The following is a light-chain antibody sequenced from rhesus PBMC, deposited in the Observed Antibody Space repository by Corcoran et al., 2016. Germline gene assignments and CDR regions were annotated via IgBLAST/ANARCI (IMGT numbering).Light chain of an antibody. Sequence: DIQMTQSPSSLSASVGDRVTITCRASQGITNDLAWYQQKPGETPKLLIYEASSLQIGIPSRFSGSGSGTDFTLTISSLQPEDFATYYCQHYYSTPYSFGQGTKVEIK. CDR3: QHYYSTPYS. CDR1: QGITND. V-gene: IGKV1-25*01. J-gene: IGKJ2*01. CDR2: EAS.